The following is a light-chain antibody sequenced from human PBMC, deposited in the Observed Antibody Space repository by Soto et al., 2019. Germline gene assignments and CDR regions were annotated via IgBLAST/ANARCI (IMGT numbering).Light chain of an antibody. V-gene: IGKV3-15*01. J-gene: IGKJ1*01. Sequence: EIVMTQSPSTLSVSPGERATLSCRASQSVSSNLAWYQQKPGQAPRLLIYGASTRATGIPARFSGSGSGTEFTLPISSLQSADFAVYYCQQYNNWTPWTFGQGTKVDIK. CDR3: QQYNNWTPWT. CDR2: GAS. CDR1: QSVSSN.